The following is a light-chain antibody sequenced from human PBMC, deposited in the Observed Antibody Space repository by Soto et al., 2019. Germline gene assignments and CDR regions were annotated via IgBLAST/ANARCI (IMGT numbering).Light chain of an antibody. CDR3: LQRQNRVT. CDR2: DAS. J-gene: IGKJ3*01. Sequence: EIVLTQSPATLSLSPGERATLSCRASQTVGNYLAWYQQKPGQAPRLLIYDASSRATGVPARFSGSGSGTDFTHSISRLEPEDFAVYYCLQRQNRVTFGPGTTVDSK. V-gene: IGKV3-11*01. CDR1: QTVGNY.